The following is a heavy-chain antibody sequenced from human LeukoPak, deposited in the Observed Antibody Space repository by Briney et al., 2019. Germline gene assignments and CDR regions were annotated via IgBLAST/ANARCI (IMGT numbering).Heavy chain of an antibody. CDR3: ASTPAALINQLMRYYYYYMDV. V-gene: IGHV3-48*04. J-gene: IGHJ6*03. CDR2: IGSNISTI. D-gene: IGHD2-2*01. Sequence: GGSLRLSCAASGFTFSSYSMNWVRQAPGKGLEWVSYIGSNISTIYYADSVKGRFTISRDNAKNSLYLQMNSLRAEDTAVYYCASTPAALINQLMRYYYYYMDVWGKGTTVTVSS. CDR1: GFTFSSYS.